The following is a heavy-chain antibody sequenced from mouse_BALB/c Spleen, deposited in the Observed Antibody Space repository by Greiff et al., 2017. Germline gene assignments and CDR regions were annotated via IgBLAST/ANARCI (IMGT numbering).Heavy chain of an antibody. D-gene: IGHD1-2*01. Sequence: QSGPGLVKPSQSLSLTCSVTGYSITSGYYWNWIRQFPGNKLEWMGYISYDGSNNYNPSLKNRISITRDTSKNQFFLKLNSVTTEDTATYYCARPTATDYAMDYWGQGTSVTVSS. CDR2: ISYDGSN. CDR3: ARPTATDYAMDY. V-gene: IGHV3-6*02. CDR1: GYSITSGYY. J-gene: IGHJ4*01.